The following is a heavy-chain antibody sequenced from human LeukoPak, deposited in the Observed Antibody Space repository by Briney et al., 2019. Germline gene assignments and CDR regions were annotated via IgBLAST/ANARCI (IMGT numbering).Heavy chain of an antibody. J-gene: IGHJ4*02. CDR1: GFTFSSYS. CDR3: ARDLTVGATVRYFDY. CDR2: ISSSSSYI. V-gene: IGHV3-21*01. Sequence: GGSLRLSCAASGFTFSSYSMNWVRQAPGKGLEWVSSISSSSSYIYYADSVKGRFTICRDNAKNSLYLQMNSLRAEDTAVYYCARDLTVGATVRYFDYWGQGTLVTVSS. D-gene: IGHD1-26*01.